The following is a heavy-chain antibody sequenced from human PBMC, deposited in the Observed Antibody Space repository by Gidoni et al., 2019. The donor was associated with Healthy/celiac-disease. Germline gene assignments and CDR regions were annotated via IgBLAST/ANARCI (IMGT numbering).Heavy chain of an antibody. J-gene: IGHJ6*02. V-gene: IGHV1-69*01. D-gene: IGHD6-13*01. CDR2: IIPIFGTA. CDR3: ARDPVLGPYYYYGMDV. CDR1: GGTVSSYA. Sequence: QAQLVQSGAEVKKPGSSVKVSCKASGGTVSSYAISRVRQAHGQGLEWMGGIIPIFGTANYEQKFQGRVTITADESTSTDYMELSSLRSEDTAVYYCARDPVLGPYYYYGMDVWGQGTTVTVSS.